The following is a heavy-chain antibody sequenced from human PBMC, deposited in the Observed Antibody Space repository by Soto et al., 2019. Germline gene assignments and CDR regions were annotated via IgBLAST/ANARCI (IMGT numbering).Heavy chain of an antibody. Sequence: GGSLRLSCAASGFTFSNYAMSWVRQAPGKGLEYVSAISSNGGSTYYADSVKGRFAISRDNSENTLFLQMNSLRAEDAGVYYCAKDLDGSRSYRFPYYYYAMDVWGQGTTVTVSS. J-gene: IGHJ6*02. CDR3: AKDLDGSRSYRFPYYYYAMDV. CDR2: ISSNGGST. D-gene: IGHD3-10*01. V-gene: IGHV3-64*04. CDR1: GFTFSNYA.